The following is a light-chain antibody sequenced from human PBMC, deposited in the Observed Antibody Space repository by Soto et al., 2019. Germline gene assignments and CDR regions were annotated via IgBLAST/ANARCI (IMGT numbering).Light chain of an antibody. J-gene: IGLJ1*01. CDR3: NSYTTINTQFFA. CDR2: EVS. V-gene: IGLV2-14*01. CDR1: SSDVGNDKF. Sequence: QSVLTQPASVSGSPGQSITISCTGTSSDVGNDKFVSWYQHHPGKAPKLIIYEVSYRPSGVSHRFSGSKSGHTASLTISGLQSEHEADYYCNSYTTINTQFFALGNGIKV.